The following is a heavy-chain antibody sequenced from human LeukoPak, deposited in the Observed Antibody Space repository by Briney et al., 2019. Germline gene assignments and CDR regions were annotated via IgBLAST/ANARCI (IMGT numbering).Heavy chain of an antibody. CDR3: GRGPAFDQTIDY. CDR1: GFTSISNW. Sequence: QLGGSLRLSCAASGFTSISNWMHWSRQAPGKGLVWFARINTEGSSTTYAASVKGRFTISRDNAKNTLYLQMDSLTAEDTAVYYCGRGPAFDQTIDYWGQGTLVTVSS. J-gene: IGHJ4*02. D-gene: IGHD2-2*01. V-gene: IGHV3-74*01. CDR2: INTEGSST.